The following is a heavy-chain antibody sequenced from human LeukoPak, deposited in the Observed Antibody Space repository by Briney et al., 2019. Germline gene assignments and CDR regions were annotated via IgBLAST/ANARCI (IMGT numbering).Heavy chain of an antibody. CDR3: ARDPYDRGGYGAFDM. V-gene: IGHV3-7*01. Sequence: GGSLRLSCAASTFPFNNCWMTWVRQAPGKGLEWVANIKGDGSDKEYVDSVKGRFTISTDNAKTSLFLQMDSLRVEDTAVYYCARDPYDRGGYGAFDMWGQGTMVTVSS. J-gene: IGHJ3*02. CDR2: IKGDGSDK. CDR1: TFPFNNCW. D-gene: IGHD3-22*01.